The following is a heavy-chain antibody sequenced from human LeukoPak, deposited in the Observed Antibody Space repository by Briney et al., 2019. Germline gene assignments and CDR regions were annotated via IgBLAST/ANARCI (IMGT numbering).Heavy chain of an antibody. CDR2: FDPEDGET. CDR3: ATKSRVATISYYYYYMDV. CDR1: GYTLTELS. V-gene: IGHV1-24*01. D-gene: IGHD5-12*01. Sequence: ASVKVSCKVSGYTLTELSMHWVRQAPGKGLEWMGGFDPEDGETIYAQKFQGRVTMTEDTSTDTAYMELSSLRSEDTAVYYCATKSRVATISYYYYYMDVWGKGTTVTVSS. J-gene: IGHJ6*03.